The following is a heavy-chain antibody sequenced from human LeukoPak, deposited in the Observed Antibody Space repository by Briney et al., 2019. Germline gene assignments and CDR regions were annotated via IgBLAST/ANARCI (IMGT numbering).Heavy chain of an antibody. J-gene: IGHJ6*04. Sequence: PSETLSLTCAISGHSISTGYYWGWIRQPPGKGLVGLGRMSHNRGTYYNPSLKSRVTISMETSKNQISLRLTSVTAADTAVYYCASYYASGVSAYNYYGMDVWGKGTTVTVSS. CDR1: GHSISTGYY. CDR2: MSHNRGT. V-gene: IGHV4-38-2*01. D-gene: IGHD3-10*01. CDR3: ASYYASGVSAYNYYGMDV.